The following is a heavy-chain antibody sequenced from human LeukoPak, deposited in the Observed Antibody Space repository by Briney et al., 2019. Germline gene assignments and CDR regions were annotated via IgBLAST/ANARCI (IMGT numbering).Heavy chain of an antibody. Sequence: QSGASMRLSCAASGFTFSSYTFHWVRQAPGKGLEWVAVQDGNNKYYTDSVKGRFTISRDNSKNTLYLQMNSLRAEDTAVYYCARDDRGYSGYHFDHWGQGTLVTVSS. D-gene: IGHD5-12*01. CDR2: QDGNNK. J-gene: IGHJ4*02. V-gene: IGHV3-30-3*01. CDR3: ARDDRGYSGYHFDH. CDR1: GFTFSSYT.